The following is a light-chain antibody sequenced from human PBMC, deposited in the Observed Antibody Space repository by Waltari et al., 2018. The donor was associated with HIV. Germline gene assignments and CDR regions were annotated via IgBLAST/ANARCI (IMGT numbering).Light chain of an antibody. CDR3: QSADSSGTYWV. V-gene: IGLV3-25*03. J-gene: IGLJ3*02. CDR2: TDS. Sequence: SYELTQPPSASVSPGQTARITCSGDALAKQYAYWYQQKPGQAPVMVRYTDSERPLGMPELFSGSSTGRTVTLTISGVQAEDEADYYCQSADSSGTYWVFGGGTKLTVL. CDR1: ALAKQY.